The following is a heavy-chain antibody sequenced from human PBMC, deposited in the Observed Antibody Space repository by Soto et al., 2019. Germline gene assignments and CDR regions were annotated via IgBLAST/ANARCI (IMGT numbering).Heavy chain of an antibody. CDR2: IYYSGST. CDR3: ARVCGGDCHYGMDV. D-gene: IGHD2-21*02. Sequence: QVQLQESGPGLVKPSQTLSLTCTVSGGSISSGGYYWTWIRQHPGKGLEWIGYIYYSGSTYYNPSLYSRVTISVDTSKNQFSLKLSSVTAADTAVYYCARVCGGDCHYGMDVWGQGTTVTVSS. CDR1: GGSISSGGYY. V-gene: IGHV4-31*03. J-gene: IGHJ6*02.